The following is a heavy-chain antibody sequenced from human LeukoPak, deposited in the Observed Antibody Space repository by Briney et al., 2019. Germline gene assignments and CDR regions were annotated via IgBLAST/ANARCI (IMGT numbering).Heavy chain of an antibody. CDR1: GGSISSYY. CDR2: IYYSGST. D-gene: IGHD5-18*01. J-gene: IGHJ4*02. CDR3: ARNERGTAMVTSFDY. V-gene: IGHV4-59*08. Sequence: PSETLSLTCTVSGGSISSYYWSWIRQPPGKGREWIGYIYYSGSTNYNPSLKSRVTISVDTSKNQFSLKLSSVTAAYTAVYYCARNERGTAMVTSFDYWGQGTLVTVSS.